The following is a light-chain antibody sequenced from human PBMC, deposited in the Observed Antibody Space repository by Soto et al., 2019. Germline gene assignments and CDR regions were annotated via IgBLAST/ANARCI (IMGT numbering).Light chain of an antibody. CDR2: AAS. Sequence: DIQRTQSPSSLSACVRDRVTITCLASQSISTYLNWYQQKPGKAPNLLIYAASSLQSGVPSRFSGSGSGTDFTLTISSLQPEDFATYYCQQSYNSLLLTFGGGTKVDIK. V-gene: IGKV1-39*01. CDR3: QQSYNSLLLT. J-gene: IGKJ4*01. CDR1: QSISTY.